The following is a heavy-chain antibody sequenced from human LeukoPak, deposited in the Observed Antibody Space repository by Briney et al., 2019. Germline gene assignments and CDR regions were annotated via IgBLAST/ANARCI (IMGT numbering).Heavy chain of an antibody. D-gene: IGHD1-26*01. CDR2: ISSSSSYI. V-gene: IGHV3-21*01. Sequence: GGSLRLSCAASGFTFSSYSMNWARQAPGKGLEWVPSISSSSSYIYYADSVKGRFTISRDNAKNSLYLQMNSLRAEDTAVYYCAREVGATLRSAFDIWGQGTMVTVSS. CDR1: GFTFSSYS. J-gene: IGHJ3*02. CDR3: AREVGATLRSAFDI.